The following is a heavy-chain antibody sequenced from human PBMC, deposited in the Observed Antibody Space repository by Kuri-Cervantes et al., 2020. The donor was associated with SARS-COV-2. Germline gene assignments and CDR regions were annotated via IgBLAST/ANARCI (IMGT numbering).Heavy chain of an antibody. CDR3: ARGAYCSSTSCYNGNYFDY. CDR1: GGSISSGGYY. CDR2: IYHSGST. Sequence: LRLSCTVSGGSISSGGYYWSWIRQPPGKGLEWIGYIYHSGSTYYNPSLKSRVTISVDTSKNQFSLKLSSVTAADTAVYYCARGAYCSSTSCYNGNYFDYWGQGTLVTVSS. V-gene: IGHV4-30-2*01. J-gene: IGHJ4*02. D-gene: IGHD2-2*02.